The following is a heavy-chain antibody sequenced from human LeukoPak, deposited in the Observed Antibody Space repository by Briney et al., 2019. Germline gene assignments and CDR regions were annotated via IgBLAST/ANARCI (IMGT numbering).Heavy chain of an antibody. Sequence: ASVKVSCKASGYTFTGYYMHWVRQAPGQGLEWMGWINPNSGGTNYAQKFQGRVTMTRDTSISTAYMELSRLRSDDTAVYYCARVWSYGAEYAFDIWGQGTMVTVSS. CDR2: INPNSGGT. CDR1: GYTFTGYY. V-gene: IGHV1-2*02. D-gene: IGHD3-16*01. CDR3: ARVWSYGAEYAFDI. J-gene: IGHJ3*02.